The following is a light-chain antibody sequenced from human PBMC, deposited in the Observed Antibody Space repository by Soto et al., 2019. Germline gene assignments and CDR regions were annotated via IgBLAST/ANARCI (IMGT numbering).Light chain of an antibody. CDR3: QQYGSFP. Sequence: EIVLTQSPGTLSLSPGERATLSFRASQSVSSKYLAWYQQKPGQAPRVLIYGTSIRASGVPERFSGGGSGTDFTLTITRLEPEDFAVYYCQQYGSFPLGQGTRLEIK. CDR2: GTS. CDR1: QSVSSKY. V-gene: IGKV3-20*01. J-gene: IGKJ5*01.